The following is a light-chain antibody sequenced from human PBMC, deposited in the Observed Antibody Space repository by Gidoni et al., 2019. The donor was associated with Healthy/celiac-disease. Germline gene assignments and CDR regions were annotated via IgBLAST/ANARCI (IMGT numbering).Light chain of an antibody. CDR3: QQSYSTPVT. CDR2: AAS. J-gene: IGKJ3*01. V-gene: IGKV1-39*01. Sequence: DIRMTQSPSSLSASVGDRVTITCRASQRISTYLNWYQQKPGEAPNLLIYAASSLQSGVPSRFSGSGSGTDFTLTISSLQPEDFATYYCQQSYSTPVTFGPGTKVDIK. CDR1: QRISTY.